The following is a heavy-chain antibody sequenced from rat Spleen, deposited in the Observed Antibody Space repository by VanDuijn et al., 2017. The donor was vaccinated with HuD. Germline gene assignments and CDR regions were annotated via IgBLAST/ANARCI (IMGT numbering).Heavy chain of an antibody. V-gene: IGHV5-58*01. D-gene: IGHD1-1*01. CDR3: TRLGTVADY. CDR2: INPDGGRT. CDR1: GFTFSSYW. J-gene: IGHJ2*01. Sequence: EVQLVETGGGLVQPGRSLKLSCVASGFTFSSYWMYWVRQAPGKGLEWVSSINPDGGRTYYPDSVKGRFTISRDNAKNTQYLQMDSLRSEDTATYYCTRLGTVADYWGQGVMVTVSS.